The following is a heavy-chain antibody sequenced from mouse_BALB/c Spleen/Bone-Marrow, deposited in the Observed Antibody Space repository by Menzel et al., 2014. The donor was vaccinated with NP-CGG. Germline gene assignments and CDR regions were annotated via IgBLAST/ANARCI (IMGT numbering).Heavy chain of an antibody. V-gene: IGHV1-54*01. CDR3: ARELVRGMDY. D-gene: IGHD1-1*01. CDR1: GYAFTNYW. Sequence: QVQPKESGAELVRPGTSVKVSCKASGYAFTNYWIEWIKQRPGQGLEWIGVINPGSGGINYNEKFKGKATLTADKSSSTAYMQLSSLTSDDSAVYFCARELVRGMDYWGQGTSVTVSS. CDR2: INPGSGGI. J-gene: IGHJ4*01.